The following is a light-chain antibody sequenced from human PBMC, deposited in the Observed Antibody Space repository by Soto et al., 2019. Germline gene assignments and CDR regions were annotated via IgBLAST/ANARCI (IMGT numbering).Light chain of an antibody. CDR1: SGHSSYA. CDR2: LNSDGSH. J-gene: IGLJ2*01. Sequence: QSVLTQSPSASASLGASVKLTCTLSSGHSSYAIAWHQQQPEKGPRYLMNLNSDGSHSKGDGIPDRFSGSSSGAERYLTISSLQSVDEADYYCQTWGTGILVFGGGTKLTVL. CDR3: QTWGTGILV. V-gene: IGLV4-69*01.